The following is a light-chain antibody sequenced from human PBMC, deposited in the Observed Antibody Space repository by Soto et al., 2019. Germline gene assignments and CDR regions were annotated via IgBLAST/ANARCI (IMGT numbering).Light chain of an antibody. CDR2: EVS. Sequence: QSVLTQPPSASGSPGQSVTISCTGTSGVVGGYNYVSWYQQHPGKAPKLMIFEVSERPSGVPDRFSASKSGNTASLTVSGLQAEDEADYYCSSYAASNNYVFGTGTKVTVL. CDR3: SSYAASNNYV. CDR1: SGVVGGYNY. V-gene: IGLV2-8*01. J-gene: IGLJ1*01.